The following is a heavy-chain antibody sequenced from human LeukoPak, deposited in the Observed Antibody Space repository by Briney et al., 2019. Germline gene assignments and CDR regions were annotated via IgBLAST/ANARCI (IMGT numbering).Heavy chain of an antibody. V-gene: IGHV4-59*01. J-gene: IGHJ2*01. Sequence: SETLSLTCAVSGGSISTYYWTWIRQPPGKGLEWIGYVDYSGSTNSNPSLKSRVTISVDTSKNQISLKLTSVTAADTAVYYCARDKGPYWYFDLWGRGTLVTVSS. CDR1: GGSISTYY. CDR3: ARDKGPYWYFDL. CDR2: VDYSGST.